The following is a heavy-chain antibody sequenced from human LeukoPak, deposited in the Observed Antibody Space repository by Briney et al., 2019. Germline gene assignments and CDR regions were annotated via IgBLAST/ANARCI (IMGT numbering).Heavy chain of an antibody. CDR2: IYYSGST. Sequence: SETLSLTCTVSGGSISSSSYYWGWIRQPPGKGLEWIGSIYYSGSTYYNPSLKSRVTISVDTSKNQFSLKVSSVTAADTAVYYCARVYDSGSQAYFYYMDVWGKGTTVTISS. CDR3: ARVYDSGSQAYFYYMDV. V-gene: IGHV4-39*07. J-gene: IGHJ6*03. CDR1: GGSISSSSYY. D-gene: IGHD3-10*01.